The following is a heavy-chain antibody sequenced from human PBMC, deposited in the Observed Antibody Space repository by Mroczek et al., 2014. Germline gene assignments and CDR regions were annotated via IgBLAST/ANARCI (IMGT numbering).Heavy chain of an antibody. V-gene: IGHV4-34*01. CDR2: INHSGST. CDR1: GGSFSGYY. D-gene: IGHD6-13*01. CDR3: ARKYSSSRLFDY. Sequence: QVQLQQWGAGLLKPSETLSLTCAVYGGSFSGYYWSWIRQPPGKGLEWIGEINHSGSTNYNPSLKSRVTISVDTSKNQFSLKLSSVTAADTAVYYCARKYSSSRLFDYWGQGTLVTVSS. J-gene: IGHJ4*02.